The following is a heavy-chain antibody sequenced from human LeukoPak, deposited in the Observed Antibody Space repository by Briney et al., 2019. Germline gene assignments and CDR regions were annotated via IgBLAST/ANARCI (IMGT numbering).Heavy chain of an antibody. CDR3: ARGGEQQLVLFDY. Sequence: SVKVSCKASGGTFSSYAISWVRQAPGQGLEWMGRIIPIFGIANYAQKFQGKVTITADKSTSTAYMELSSLRSEDTAVYYCARGGEQQLVLFDYWGQGTLVTVSS. D-gene: IGHD6-13*01. CDR2: IIPIFGIA. V-gene: IGHV1-69*04. J-gene: IGHJ4*02. CDR1: GGTFSSYA.